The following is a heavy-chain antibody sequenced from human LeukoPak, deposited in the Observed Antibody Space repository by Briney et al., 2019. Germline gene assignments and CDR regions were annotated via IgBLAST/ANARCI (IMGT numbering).Heavy chain of an antibody. J-gene: IGHJ4*02. CDR1: GFTFSSYG. V-gene: IGHV3-33*01. CDR3: ARDPRRYCGSTSCYGPTDY. D-gene: IGHD2-2*01. CDR2: IWYDGSNK. Sequence: GRSLRLSCAASGFTFSSYGMHWVRQAPGKGLEWVAVIWYDGSNKYYADSVKGRFTISRDNSKNTLYLQMNSLRAEDTAVYYCARDPRRYCGSTSCYGPTDYWGQGTLVTVSS.